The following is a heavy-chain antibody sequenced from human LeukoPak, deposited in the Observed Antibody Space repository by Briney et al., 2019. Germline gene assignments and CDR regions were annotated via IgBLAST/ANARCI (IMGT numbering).Heavy chain of an antibody. CDR3: ARRPLTTTPLELLWFGGNDAFDI. D-gene: IGHD3-10*01. Sequence: ASVKVSCKASGYTFTSYDVNWVRQATGQGLEWMGWMNPNSGNTGLAQKFQGRVTMTRNTSISTAYMELSSLRSEDTAVYYCARRPLTTTPLELLWFGGNDAFDIWGQGTMVTVSS. V-gene: IGHV1-8*01. CDR2: MNPNSGNT. J-gene: IGHJ3*02. CDR1: GYTFTSYD.